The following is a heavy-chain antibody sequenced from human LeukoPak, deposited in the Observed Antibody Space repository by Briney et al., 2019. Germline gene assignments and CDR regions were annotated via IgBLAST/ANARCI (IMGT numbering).Heavy chain of an antibody. Sequence: PGGSLRLSCVSSGFTFSNYWMKWVRQAPGKGLEWVPSINEDGSGKFSVGSVKDRITISRDNTRNSLDLQINSLTAEDTAVYYCTSNTGMVRGFAIDYWGQGTLVTVSS. J-gene: IGHJ4*02. D-gene: IGHD3-10*01. CDR3: TSNTGMVRGFAIDY. CDR1: GFTFSNYW. V-gene: IGHV3-7*03. CDR2: INEDGSGK.